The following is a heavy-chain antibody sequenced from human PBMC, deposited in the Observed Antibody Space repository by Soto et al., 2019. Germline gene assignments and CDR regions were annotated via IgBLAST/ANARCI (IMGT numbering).Heavy chain of an antibody. V-gene: IGHV4-59*01. CDR1: GGSISSYY. Sequence: SETLSLTCTVSGGSISSYYWSWIRQPPGKGLEWIGYIYYSGSTNYNPSLKSRVTISVDTSKNQFSLKLSSVTAADTAVYYCARHYYGSGWYYGLYYYHYGMYVWGQGTTVTVSS. CDR2: IYYSGST. J-gene: IGHJ6*02. CDR3: ARHYYGSGWYYGLYYYHYGMYV. D-gene: IGHD3-10*01.